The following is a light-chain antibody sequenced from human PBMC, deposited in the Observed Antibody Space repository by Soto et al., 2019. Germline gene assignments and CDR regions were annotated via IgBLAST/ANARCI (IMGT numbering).Light chain of an antibody. J-gene: IGKJ1*01. Sequence: DIQMTQSPSTLSASVGDRVTITCRASQSISSWLAWYQQKPGKAPKLLIYDASSLESGVPSRFSGRGSGTEFPLTISSLQPDDLATYYCQQYNNYWTFGQGTKVDIK. V-gene: IGKV1-5*01. CDR2: DAS. CDR1: QSISSW. CDR3: QQYNNYWT.